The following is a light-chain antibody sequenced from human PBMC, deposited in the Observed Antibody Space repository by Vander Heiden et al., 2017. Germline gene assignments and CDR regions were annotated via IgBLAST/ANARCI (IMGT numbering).Light chain of an antibody. CDR1: SSDVGSYNL. J-gene: IGLJ3*02. Sequence: QSVLTQPASVSGSPGQSITISCTGTSSDVGSYNLVSWYQQHPGKAPELMIYEVIKRPSGVSNRFSGSKSGNTASLTISGLQAEDEADYYCCSFAGSSIWVFGGGTKLTVL. CDR2: EVI. V-gene: IGLV2-23*02. CDR3: CSFAGSSIWV.